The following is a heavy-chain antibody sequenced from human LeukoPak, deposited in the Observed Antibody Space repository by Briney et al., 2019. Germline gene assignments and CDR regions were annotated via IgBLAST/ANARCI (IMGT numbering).Heavy chain of an antibody. J-gene: IGHJ4*02. V-gene: IGHV6-1*01. D-gene: IGHD3-10*01. CDR2: TYYRSKWYN. CDR1: GDSVSTNSAT. Sequence: SQTLSLTCAISGDSVSTNSATWNLIRQSPSRGLEWLGRTYYRSKWYNDYAVSVKSRVTINPDTSKNQFSLQLNSVTPEDTAVYYCARGSRSAGSGSYYDFDYWGQGTLVTVSS. CDR3: ARGSRSAGSGSYYDFDY.